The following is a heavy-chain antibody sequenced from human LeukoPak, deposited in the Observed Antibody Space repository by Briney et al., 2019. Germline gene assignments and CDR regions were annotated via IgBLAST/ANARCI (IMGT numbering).Heavy chain of an antibody. V-gene: IGHV4-61*10. D-gene: IGHD3-3*01. CDR3: AREYGLRRGFLEWSNWFDP. CDR1: RGSLSSSRYY. J-gene: IGHJ5*02. CDR2: IYISGST. Sequence: SETLSLTCTVSRGSLSSSRYYWSWIRQPAGKGLEWIGCIYISGSTNYNPSLKSRATMSVDTSKNQFFLKLSSVTAADTAVYYCAREYGLRRGFLEWSNWFDPWGQGTLVTVSS.